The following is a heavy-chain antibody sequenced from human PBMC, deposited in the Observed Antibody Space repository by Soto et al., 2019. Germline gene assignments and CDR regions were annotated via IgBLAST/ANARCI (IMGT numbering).Heavy chain of an antibody. CDR1: GGTFSSYA. D-gene: IGHD3-9*01. Sequence: QVQLVQSGAEVKKPGSSVKVSCKASGGTFSSYAISWVRQAPGQGLEWMGGIIPIFGTANYAQKFQGRVTITADESTSTAYMELSSLRSEDTAVYYCAPNRLYDILTGPVGYFDYWGQGTLVTVSS. J-gene: IGHJ4*02. V-gene: IGHV1-69*12. CDR2: IIPIFGTA. CDR3: APNRLYDILTGPVGYFDY.